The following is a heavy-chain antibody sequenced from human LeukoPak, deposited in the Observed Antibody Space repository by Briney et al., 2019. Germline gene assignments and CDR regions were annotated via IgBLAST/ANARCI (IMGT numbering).Heavy chain of an antibody. D-gene: IGHD5-18*01. Sequence: GASVKVSCKASGYTFTGYYMHWVRQAPGQGLEWMGWINPNSGGTNYAQKFQGRVTMTRDTSISTAYMELSRLRSDDTAMYYCARVPYVDTAMVTRFDYWGQGTLVTVSS. CDR1: GYTFTGYY. V-gene: IGHV1-2*02. J-gene: IGHJ4*02. CDR2: INPNSGGT. CDR3: ARVPYVDTAMVTRFDY.